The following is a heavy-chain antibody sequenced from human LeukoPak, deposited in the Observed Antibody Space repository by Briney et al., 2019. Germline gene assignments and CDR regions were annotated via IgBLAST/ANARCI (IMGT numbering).Heavy chain of an antibody. CDR1: GGSISSGGYS. CDR2: IYHSGST. Sequence: SETLSLTCAVSGGSISSGGYSWGWIRQPPGKGLEWIGYIYHSGSTYYNPSLKSRVTISVDRSKNQFSLKLSSVTAADTAVYYCASLFQGGLFDPWGQGTLVTVSS. D-gene: IGHD3-16*01. V-gene: IGHV4-30-2*01. J-gene: IGHJ5*02. CDR3: ASLFQGGLFDP.